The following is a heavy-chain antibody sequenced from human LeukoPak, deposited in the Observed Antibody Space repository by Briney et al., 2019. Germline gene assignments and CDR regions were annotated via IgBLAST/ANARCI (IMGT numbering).Heavy chain of an antibody. CDR1: GFTFSSYA. CDR3: AKFLTGFWSPFDY. J-gene: IGHJ4*02. D-gene: IGHD1-14*01. Sequence: GGSLRLYCAASGFTFSSYAMSWVRQAPGKGLEWVSAISGSGGSTYYADSVKGRFTISRDNSKNTLYLQMNSLRAEDTAVYYCAKFLTGFWSPFDYWGQGTLVTVSS. CDR2: ISGSGGST. V-gene: IGHV3-23*01.